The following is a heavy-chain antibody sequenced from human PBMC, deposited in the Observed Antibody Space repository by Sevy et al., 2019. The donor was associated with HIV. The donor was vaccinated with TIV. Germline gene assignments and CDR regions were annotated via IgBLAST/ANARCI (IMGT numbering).Heavy chain of an antibody. CDR3: ANVPGGGFAELASDS. CDR2: ITGTGAHT. D-gene: IGHD3-16*01. Sequence: GGSLRLSCAASGFTFSSNAMSWVRQAPGKGLEWVAGITGTGAHTYYADSVKGRFTSSRDNFRKTLYLEMNSLRVEDAAIYFCANVPGGGFAELASDSWGQGTQVTVSS. CDR1: GFTFSSNA. J-gene: IGHJ4*02. V-gene: IGHV3-23*01.